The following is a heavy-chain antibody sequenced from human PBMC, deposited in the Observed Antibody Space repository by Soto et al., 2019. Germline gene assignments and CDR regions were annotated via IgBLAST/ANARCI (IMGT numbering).Heavy chain of an antibody. CDR1: RYSFTSYW. Sequence: GESLKISCKGSRYSFTSYWIGWVRQMPGKGLEWMGIIYPGDSDTRYSPSFQGQVTISADKSISTAYLQWSSLKASDTAMYYCARHLGTYYYGLPSLDYWGQGTLVTVSS. D-gene: IGHD3-10*01. CDR3: ARHLGTYYYGLPSLDY. CDR2: IYPGDSDT. J-gene: IGHJ4*02. V-gene: IGHV5-51*01.